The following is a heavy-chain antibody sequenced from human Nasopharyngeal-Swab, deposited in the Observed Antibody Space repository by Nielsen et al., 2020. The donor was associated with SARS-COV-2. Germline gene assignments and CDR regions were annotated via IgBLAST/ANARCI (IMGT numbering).Heavy chain of an antibody. CDR2: ISSSGSTI. V-gene: IGHV3-48*03. CDR3: ARDYGDYERMQYYYYYGMDV. Sequence: GESLKISCAASGFTFSSYEMNWVRQAPGKGLEWVSYISSSGSTIYYADSVKDRFTISRDNAKNSLYLQMNSLRAEDTAVYYCARDYGDYERMQYYYYYGMDVWGQGTTVTVSS. D-gene: IGHD4-17*01. CDR1: GFTFSSYE. J-gene: IGHJ6*02.